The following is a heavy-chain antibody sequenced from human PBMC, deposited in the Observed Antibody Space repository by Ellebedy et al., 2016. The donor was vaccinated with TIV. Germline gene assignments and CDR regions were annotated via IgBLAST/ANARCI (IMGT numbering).Heavy chain of an antibody. Sequence: GESLKISXAASGFTFSRYDMHWVRQSTRKGLEWVASIDNAGDTYYPGSVKGRFTISRENAKNSLYLQMNSLRVEGTAVYYCTRFVIISGGGYGMDVWGQGTTVTVSS. CDR1: GFTFSRYD. CDR2: IDNAGDT. CDR3: TRFVIISGGGYGMDV. D-gene: IGHD3-16*01. J-gene: IGHJ6*02. V-gene: IGHV3-13*01.